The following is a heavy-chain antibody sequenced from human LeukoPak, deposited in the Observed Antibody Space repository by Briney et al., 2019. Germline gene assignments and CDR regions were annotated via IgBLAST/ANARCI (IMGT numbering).Heavy chain of an antibody. J-gene: IGHJ4*02. CDR2: IYYSGST. CDR3: ARQRYDSTCGY. CDR1: GGSISSSSYY. V-gene: IGHV4-39*01. D-gene: IGHD3-22*01. Sequence: PSETLSLTCTVSGGSISSSSYYWGWIRQPPGKGLEWIGSIYYSGSTHYNPSLKSRVTISVDTSKNQFSLKLSSVTAADTAVYYCARQRYDSTCGYWGQGTLVTVSS.